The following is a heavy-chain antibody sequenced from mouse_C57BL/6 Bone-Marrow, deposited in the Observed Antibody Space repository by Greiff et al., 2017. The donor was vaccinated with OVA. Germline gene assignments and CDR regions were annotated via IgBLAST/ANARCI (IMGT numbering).Heavy chain of an antibody. CDR1: GYTFTDYY. D-gene: IGHD1-1*01. Sequence: EVQLQQSGPELVKPGASVKISCKASGYTFTDYYMNWVKQSHGKSLEWIGDINPNNGGTSYNQKFKGKATLTVDKSSSTAYMEHRSLTSEDYAVYYCARAGYYYGSSYAMDYWGQGTSVTVSS. CDR3: ARAGYYYGSSYAMDY. J-gene: IGHJ4*01. V-gene: IGHV1-26*01. CDR2: INPNNGGT.